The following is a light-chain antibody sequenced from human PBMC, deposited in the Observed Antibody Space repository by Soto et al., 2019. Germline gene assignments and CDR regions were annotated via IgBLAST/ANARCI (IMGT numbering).Light chain of an antibody. J-gene: IGLJ2*01. CDR1: GSDIGGSDH. V-gene: IGLV2-14*01. Sequence: QSALTQHASVSGSPGQSITISCTGTGSDIGGSDHVSWYQQHPGKAPKLLIYEVSYRPSGVSNHFSASKSGNTASLTVSGLQADDEADYYCSSYTSSNTLIFGGGTKLTVL. CDR3: SSYTSSNTLI. CDR2: EVS.